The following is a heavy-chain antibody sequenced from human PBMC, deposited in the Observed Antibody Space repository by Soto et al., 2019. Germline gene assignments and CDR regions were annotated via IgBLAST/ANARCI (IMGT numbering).Heavy chain of an antibody. J-gene: IGHJ6*02. V-gene: IGHV1-2*02. Sequence: QVQLVQSGAEVKKPGASVKVSCKASGYTFTGYYMHWVRQAPGQGLEWMGWINPNSGGTNYEQKFQGRVTMTRDTSISTAYMELSSLRSDDTAVYYCAARLRGGYYGRDVWGQGTTVTVSS. CDR2: INPNSGGT. D-gene: IGHD4-17*01. CDR3: AARLRGGYYGRDV. CDR1: GYTFTGYY.